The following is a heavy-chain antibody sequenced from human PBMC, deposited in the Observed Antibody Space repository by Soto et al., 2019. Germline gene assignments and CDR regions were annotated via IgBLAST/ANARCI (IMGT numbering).Heavy chain of an antibody. CDR2: IFYSGST. CDR3: VCFFPGEYSYGFYYSGMDV. D-gene: IGHD5-18*01. Sequence: SETLSLTCTVSGGSISSSSYYWGWIRQPPGKGLEWIGSIFYSGSTYYNPSLKSRVTISVDTSKNQFSLKLSSVTAADTAVYYCVCFFPGEYSYGFYYSGMDVGGQGTTVTVS. J-gene: IGHJ6*02. V-gene: IGHV4-39*01. CDR1: GGSISSSSYY.